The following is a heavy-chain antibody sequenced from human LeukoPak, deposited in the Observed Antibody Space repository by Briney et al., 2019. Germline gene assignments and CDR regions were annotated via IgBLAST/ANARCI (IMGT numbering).Heavy chain of an antibody. V-gene: IGHV4-59*01. J-gene: IGHJ4*02. CDR3: ARGNGYNRY. CDR1: GASINNYY. CDR2: IFYSGST. Sequence: SETLSLTCTASGASINNYYWSWIRQPPGKGLEWIGYIFYSGSTDYNPSLKSRVTISVDTSKNQFSLKLRSVTAADTAVYYCARGNGYNRYWGQGNLVTVSS. D-gene: IGHD5-24*01.